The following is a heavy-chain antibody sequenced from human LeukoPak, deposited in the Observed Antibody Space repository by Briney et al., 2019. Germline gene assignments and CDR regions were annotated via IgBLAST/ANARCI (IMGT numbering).Heavy chain of an antibody. CDR2: IKQDGSEK. J-gene: IGHJ4*02. V-gene: IGHV3-7*04. CDR3: ARGRYYYDSSGYYPGGDY. CDR1: GFTFSSYW. D-gene: IGHD3-22*01. Sequence: QPGGSLRLSCAASGFTFSSYWMKWVRQAPGKGLEWVANIKQDGSEKYYVDSVKGRFTISRDNAKNSLYLQMNSLRAEDTAVYYCARGRYYYDSSGYYPGGDYWGQGTLVTVSS.